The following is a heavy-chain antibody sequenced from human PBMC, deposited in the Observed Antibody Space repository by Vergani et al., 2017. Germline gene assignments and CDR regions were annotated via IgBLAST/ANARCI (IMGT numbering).Heavy chain of an antibody. J-gene: IGHJ4*02. Sequence: QVQLQESGPGLVKPSETLSLTCTVSGGSVSSGSYYWSWIRQPPGKGLEWIGYIYYSGSTNYNPSLKSRVTISVDTSKNQFSLKLSSVTAADTAVYYCARDFLAVAGTLDYWGQGTLVTVSS. CDR2: IYYSGST. V-gene: IGHV4-61*01. CDR1: GGSVSSGSYY. D-gene: IGHD6-19*01. CDR3: ARDFLAVAGTLDY.